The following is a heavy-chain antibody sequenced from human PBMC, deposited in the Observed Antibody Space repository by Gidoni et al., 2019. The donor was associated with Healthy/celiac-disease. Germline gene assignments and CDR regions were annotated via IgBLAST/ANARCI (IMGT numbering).Heavy chain of an antibody. CDR1: GFTFSSYG. J-gene: IGHJ4*02. V-gene: IGHV3-33*01. D-gene: IGHD3-22*01. CDR2: IWYDGSNK. Sequence: QVQLVESGGGVVQPGRSLRLPCAASGFTFSSYGMHWVRQAPGKGLEWVAVIWYDGSNKYYADSVKGRFTISRDNSKNTLYLQMNSLRAEDTAVYYCAREGLGGSGYYYWGQGTLVTVSS. CDR3: AREGLGGSGYYY.